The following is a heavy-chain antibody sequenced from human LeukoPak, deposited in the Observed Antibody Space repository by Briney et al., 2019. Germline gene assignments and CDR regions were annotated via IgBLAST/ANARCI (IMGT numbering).Heavy chain of an antibody. CDR2: IYSGGST. D-gene: IGHD4-17*01. J-gene: IGHJ4*02. CDR3: ASYYGDYSSFDY. V-gene: IGHV3-66*01. Sequence: GGSLRLSCAASGFTVSSNYMSWVRQAPGKGLEWVSVIYSGGSTYYADSVKGRFTISRDNSKNTLYLQMNSLRAEDTAVYYCASYYGDYSSFDYWGQGTLVTVSS. CDR1: GFTVSSNY.